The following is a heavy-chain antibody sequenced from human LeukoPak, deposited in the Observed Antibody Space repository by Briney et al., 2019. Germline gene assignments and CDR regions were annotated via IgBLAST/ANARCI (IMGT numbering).Heavy chain of an antibody. D-gene: IGHD3-22*01. CDR1: GFTFSSYA. V-gene: IGHV3-23*01. J-gene: IGHJ4*02. Sequence: GGSLRLSCAASGFTFSSYAMSWVRQAPGKGLEWVSAISGSGGSTYYADSVKGRFTISRDNSKNTLYLEMNSLRAEDTAVYYCARDGLVYYDSSGYYYWGQGTLVTVSS. CDR2: ISGSGGST. CDR3: ARDGLVYYDSSGYYY.